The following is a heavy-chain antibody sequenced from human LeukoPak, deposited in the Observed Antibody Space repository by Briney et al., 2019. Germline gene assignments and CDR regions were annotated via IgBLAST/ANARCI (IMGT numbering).Heavy chain of an antibody. CDR1: GGSVSSGSYY. D-gene: IGHD6-13*01. CDR3: ARVVPKQQLVDAFDI. CDR2: IYYSGST. Sequence: PSETLSLTCTVSGGSVSSGSYYWSWIRQPPGKGLEWIGYIYYSGSTNYNPSLKSRVSISVDTSKKQLSLKLSSVTAADTAVYYCARVVPKQQLVDAFDIWGQGTMVTVSS. J-gene: IGHJ3*02. V-gene: IGHV4-61*01.